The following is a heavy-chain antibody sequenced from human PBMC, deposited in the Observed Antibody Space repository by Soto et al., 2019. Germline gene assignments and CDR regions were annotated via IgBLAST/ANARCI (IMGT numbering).Heavy chain of an antibody. CDR2: IIPIFGTA. D-gene: IGHD1-26*01. J-gene: IGHJ4*02. Sequence: SVKFSCKASGGTFSSYAISWVRQAPGQGLEWMGGIIPIFGTANNAQKFQGRVTITADESTSTAYMELSSLRSEDTAVYYCARRLAYSAGYFDYWGQGTLVTVSS. CDR1: GGTFSSYA. V-gene: IGHV1-69*13. CDR3: ARRLAYSAGYFDY.